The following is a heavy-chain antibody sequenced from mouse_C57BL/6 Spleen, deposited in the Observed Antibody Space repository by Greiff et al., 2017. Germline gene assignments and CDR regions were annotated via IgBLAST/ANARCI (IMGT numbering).Heavy chain of an antibody. D-gene: IGHD1-1*01. V-gene: IGHV1-15*01. CDR3: TRGITTVVESFYFDY. J-gene: IGHJ2*01. CDR1: GYTFTDYE. CDR2: IDPETGGT. Sequence: QVQLKQSGAELVRPGASVTLSCKASGYTFTDYEMHWVKQTPVHGLEWIGAIDPETGGTAYNQKFKGKATLTADKSSSTAYMELRSLTSEDSAVYYGTRGITTVVESFYFDYWGQGTTLTVSS.